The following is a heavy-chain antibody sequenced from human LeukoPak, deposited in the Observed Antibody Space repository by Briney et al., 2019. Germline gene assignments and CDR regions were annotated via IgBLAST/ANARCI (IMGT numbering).Heavy chain of an antibody. CDR1: GFTFSNAW. Sequence: GGSLRLSCAASGFTFSNAWMSWVRQVPGKGLEWVSAISGSGGSTYYADSVKGRFTISRDNSKNTLYLQMNSLRAGDTAVYYCAKLNYGGNSGYFDYWGQGTLVTVSS. V-gene: IGHV3-23*01. CDR2: ISGSGGST. CDR3: AKLNYGGNSGYFDY. J-gene: IGHJ4*02. D-gene: IGHD4-23*01.